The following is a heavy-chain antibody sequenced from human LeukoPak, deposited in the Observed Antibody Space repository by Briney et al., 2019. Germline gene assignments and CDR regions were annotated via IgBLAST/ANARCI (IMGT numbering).Heavy chain of an antibody. Sequence: PSGTLSLTFAVSGGSISSNNWWSWVRQPPGKGLEWIGEIYHSRSTNYNPSLKSRVTISVDKSKNEFSLKLYFATAADTAFYYCATTHDYTRGGYDYWGLGTLVTVSS. J-gene: IGHJ4*02. D-gene: IGHD4-11*01. CDR3: ATTHDYTRGGYDY. CDR1: GGSISSNNW. V-gene: IGHV4-4*02. CDR2: IYHSRST.